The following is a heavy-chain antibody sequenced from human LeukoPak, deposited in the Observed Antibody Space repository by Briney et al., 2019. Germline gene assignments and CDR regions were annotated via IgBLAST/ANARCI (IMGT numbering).Heavy chain of an antibody. CDR2: LYYSWST. CDR1: GGSISRYY. V-gene: IGHV4-59*01. J-gene: IGHJ2*01. Sequence: SETLSLTCNVSGGSISRYYWSWIRQPAGKGPEWIGYLYYSWSTNYNPSLKSRVTISVDTSKNQFSLKRSSVTAADTAVYYCVRGRYFDLWGRGTLVTVSS. CDR3: VRGRYFDL.